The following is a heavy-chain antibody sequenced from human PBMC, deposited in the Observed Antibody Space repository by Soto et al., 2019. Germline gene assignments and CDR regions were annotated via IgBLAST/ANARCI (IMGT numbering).Heavy chain of an antibody. CDR2: ISGSGGST. CDR1: GFTFSSYA. D-gene: IGHD3-22*01. J-gene: IGHJ4*02. Sequence: PGGSLRLSCAASGFTFSSYAMSWVRQAPGKGLEWVSAISGSGGSTYYADSVKGRFTISRDNSKNTLYLQMNSLRAEDTAVYYCAIYYDSSGSAFDYWGQGTLVTAPQ. CDR3: AIYYDSSGSAFDY. V-gene: IGHV3-23*01.